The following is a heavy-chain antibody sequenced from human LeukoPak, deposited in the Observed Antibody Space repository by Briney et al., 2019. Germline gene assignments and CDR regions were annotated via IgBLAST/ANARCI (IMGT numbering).Heavy chain of an antibody. CDR1: GYTFTSYA. D-gene: IGHD5-12*01. CDR2: IIPIFGTA. V-gene: IGHV1-69*13. Sequence: SVKVSCKASGYTFTSYAISWVRQAPGQGLEWMGGIIPIFGTANYAQKFQGRVTITADESTSTAYMELSSLRSEDTAVYYCARDGNIVANRAPYYFDYWGQGTLVTVSS. CDR3: ARDGNIVANRAPYYFDY. J-gene: IGHJ4*02.